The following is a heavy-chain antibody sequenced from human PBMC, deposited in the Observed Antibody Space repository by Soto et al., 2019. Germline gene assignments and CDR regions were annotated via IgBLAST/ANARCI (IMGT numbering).Heavy chain of an antibody. CDR3: AQLNRDYYYYYMDV. Sequence: GGSLRLSCAASGFTFSSYSMNWVRQAPGKGLEWVSYISSSSSTIYYADSVKGRFTISRDNAKNSLYLQMNSLRAEDTAVYYCAQLNRDYYYYYMDVWGKGTTVTVSS. J-gene: IGHJ6*03. CDR2: ISSSSSTI. V-gene: IGHV3-48*01. D-gene: IGHD1-1*01. CDR1: GFTFSSYS.